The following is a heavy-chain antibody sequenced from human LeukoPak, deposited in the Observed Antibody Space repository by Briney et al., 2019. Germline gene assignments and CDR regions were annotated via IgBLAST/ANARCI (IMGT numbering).Heavy chain of an antibody. D-gene: IGHD1-1*01. V-gene: IGHV3-49*03. CDR1: GFTFGDYA. CDR3: TRDRGAYNLYDY. CDR2: IRSKAYGETA. Sequence: GGSLRLSCTASGFTFGDYALSWIRQAPGKGLEWVGFIRSKAYGETADYAASVKGRFTISRDDSKAVAYLQMNSLKTEDTAVYHCTRDRGAYNLYDYWGQGTLVTVSS. J-gene: IGHJ4*02.